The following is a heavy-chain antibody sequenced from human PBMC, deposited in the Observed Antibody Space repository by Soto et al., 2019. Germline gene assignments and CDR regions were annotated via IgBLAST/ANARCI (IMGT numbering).Heavy chain of an antibody. CDR2: ISGSGGST. CDR1: VFTFSSYA. CDR3: AKETIAVVGHYFDY. J-gene: IGHJ4*02. D-gene: IGHD6-19*01. V-gene: IGHV3-23*01. Sequence: VGSLRLSCASSVFTFSSYAMSCVRHSPGKGLEWVSAISGSGGSTYYADSVKGRFTISRDNSKNTLYLQMNSLRAEDKVVYYCAKETIAVVGHYFDYWGQGTLFTVS.